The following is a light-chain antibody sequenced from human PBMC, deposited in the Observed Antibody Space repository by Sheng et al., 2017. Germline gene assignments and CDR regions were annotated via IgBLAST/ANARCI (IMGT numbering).Light chain of an antibody. CDR1: QSVSSY. CDR2: DAS. Sequence: PGERATLSCRASQSVSSYLAWYQQKPGQAPRLLIYDASTRATGIPDRFSGSGSGTDFTLTISRLEPEDVAVYYCQKYGSSLWTFGQGTKVEVK. J-gene: IGKJ1*01. V-gene: IGKV3-20*01. CDR3: QKYGSSLWT.